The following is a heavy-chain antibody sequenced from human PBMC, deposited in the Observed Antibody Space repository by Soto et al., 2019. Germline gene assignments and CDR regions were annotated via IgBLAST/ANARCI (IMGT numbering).Heavy chain of an antibody. CDR2: IYTSGNT. Sequence: PSETLSLTCTVPGAAIKSYSWACIRQSAGKGLEWIGRIYTSGNTEYNPSLKSRVTMSVDTSKNQISLKLTSVTAADTAVYFCGGDQGYYHIGVDVWGQGTTVTVSS. CDR1: GAAIKSYS. CDR3: GGDQGYYHIGVDV. V-gene: IGHV4-4*07. J-gene: IGHJ6*02.